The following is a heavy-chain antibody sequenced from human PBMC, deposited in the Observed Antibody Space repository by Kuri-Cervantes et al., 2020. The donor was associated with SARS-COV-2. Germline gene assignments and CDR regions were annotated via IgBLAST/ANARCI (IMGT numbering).Heavy chain of an antibody. V-gene: IGHV3-53*01. Sequence: GESLKISCAASGFTVNSNYMSWVRQAPGKGLEWVSVIYSSGSANYADSVKGRFTISRDNFKNTLYLQMSSLRAEDTAVYYCARQSRGATATVTTDYYYYGMDVWGQGTTVTVSS. CDR2: IYSSGSA. CDR1: GFTVNSNY. J-gene: IGHJ6*02. D-gene: IGHD4-17*01. CDR3: ARQSRGATATVTTDYYYYGMDV.